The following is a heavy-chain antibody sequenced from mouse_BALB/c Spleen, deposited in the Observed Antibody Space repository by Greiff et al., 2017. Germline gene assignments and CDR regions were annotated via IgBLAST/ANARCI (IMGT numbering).Heavy chain of an antibody. J-gene: IGHJ4*01. CDR2: IRNKANGYTT. Sequence: EVKLVESGGGLVQPGGSLRLSCATSGFTFTDYYMSWVRQPPGKALEWLGFIRNKANGYTTEYSASVKGRFTISRDNSQSILYLQMNTLRAEDSATYYCARDGGYYAMDYWGQGTSVTVSS. CDR1: GFTFTDYY. V-gene: IGHV7-3*02. D-gene: IGHD1-1*02. CDR3: ARDGGYYAMDY.